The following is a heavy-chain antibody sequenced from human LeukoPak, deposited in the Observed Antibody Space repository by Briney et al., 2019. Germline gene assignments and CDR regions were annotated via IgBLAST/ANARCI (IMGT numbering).Heavy chain of an antibody. J-gene: IGHJ4*02. D-gene: IGHD4-17*01. CDR3: ARDRLHYGEYEKTFDY. V-gene: IGHV3-11*01. CDR1: GFIFSDYY. Sequence: PGGSLRLSCAASGFIFSDYYMSWIRQAPGKGLEWVSYISSSGITIYYADSVKGRFTISRDNAKNSLYLQMDSLRAEDTAVYYCARDRLHYGEYEKTFDYWGQGTLVTVSS. CDR2: ISSSGITI.